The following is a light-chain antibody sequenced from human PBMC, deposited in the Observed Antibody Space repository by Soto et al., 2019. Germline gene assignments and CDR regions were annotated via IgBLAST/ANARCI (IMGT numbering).Light chain of an antibody. Sequence: QLVLTQSPSASASLGASVKLTCTLSSGHSSYAIAWHQQQPEKGPRYLKKLNSDGSHSKGDGIPDRFSGSSSGAERYLTISSLQSEDEADYYCETWDTNTRVFGGGTKLTVL. CDR1: SGHSSYA. CDR2: LNSDGSH. CDR3: ETWDTNTRV. V-gene: IGLV4-69*01. J-gene: IGLJ3*02.